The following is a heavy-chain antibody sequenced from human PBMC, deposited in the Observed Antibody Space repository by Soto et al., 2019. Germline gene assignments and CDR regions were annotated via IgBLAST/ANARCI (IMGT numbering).Heavy chain of an antibody. CDR3: AKGEFCISTRCYASPFDY. V-gene: IGHV3-9*01. CDR1: GFTFDDYA. J-gene: IGHJ4*02. D-gene: IGHD2-2*01. Sequence: EVQLVESGGGLVQPGRSLRLSCAASGFTFDDYAMHWVRQAPGKGLEWVSGISWNSGSIGYADSVKGRFTISRDNAKNSLYLQMNSLRAEDTALYYCAKGEFCISTRCYASPFDYWGQGTLVTVSS. CDR2: ISWNSGSI.